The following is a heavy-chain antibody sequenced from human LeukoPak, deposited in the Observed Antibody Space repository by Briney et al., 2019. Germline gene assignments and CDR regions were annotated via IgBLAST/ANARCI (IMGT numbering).Heavy chain of an antibody. CDR2: IYPGDSDT. V-gene: IGHV5-51*01. CDR3: ARWVGVAAAY. CDR1: GYSFTSYW. D-gene: IGHD6-13*01. J-gene: IGHJ4*02. Sequence: GESLKISCKGSGYSFTSYWIGWARQMPGKGLEWMGIIYPGDSDTRYSPSFQGQVAISADRSISTAYLQWSSLKVSDTAMYYCARWVGVAAAYWGQGTLVTVSS.